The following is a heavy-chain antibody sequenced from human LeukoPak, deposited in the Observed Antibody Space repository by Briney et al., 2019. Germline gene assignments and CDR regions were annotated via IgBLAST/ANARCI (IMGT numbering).Heavy chain of an antibody. CDR2: IYPGDSDT. CDR3: ARLITDIGYYGSGSYAWYFDY. Sequence: GESLKISCKGSGYSFTSYWIGWVRQMPGKGLEWMGIIYPGDSDTRYSPSFQGQVTISADKSISTAYLQWSSLKASDTAMYYCARLITDIGYYGSGSYAWYFDYWGQGTLVTVSS. V-gene: IGHV5-51*01. J-gene: IGHJ4*02. D-gene: IGHD3-10*01. CDR1: GYSFTSYW.